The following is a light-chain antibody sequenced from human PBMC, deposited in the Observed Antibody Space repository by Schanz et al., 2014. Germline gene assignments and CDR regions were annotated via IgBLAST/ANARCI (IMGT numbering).Light chain of an antibody. Sequence: EIVLTQSPGTLSLSPGERATLSCRASQSVHINYLAWHQQKPGQAPRLLIYGTSIRATGIPDRFSGSGSGTDFTLTISRLEPEDFAVYYCHQYGISPFTFGPGTKVDSK. CDR1: QSVHINY. V-gene: IGKV3-20*01. CDR3: HQYGISPFT. CDR2: GTS. J-gene: IGKJ3*01.